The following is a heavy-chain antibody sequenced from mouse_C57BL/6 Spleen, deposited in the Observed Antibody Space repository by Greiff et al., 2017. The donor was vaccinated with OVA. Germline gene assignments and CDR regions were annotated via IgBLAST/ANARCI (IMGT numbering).Heavy chain of an antibody. Sequence: QVQLQQSGAELVKPGASVKMSCKASGYTFTSYWITWVKQRPGQGLEWIGDIYPGSGSTNYNEKFKSKATLTVDTSSSTAYMQLSSLTSEYSAVYYCAHYYGSSPYYFDYWGQGTTLTVSS. CDR1: GYTFTSYW. CDR3: AHYYGSSPYYFDY. CDR2: IYPGSGST. J-gene: IGHJ2*01. V-gene: IGHV1-55*01. D-gene: IGHD1-1*01.